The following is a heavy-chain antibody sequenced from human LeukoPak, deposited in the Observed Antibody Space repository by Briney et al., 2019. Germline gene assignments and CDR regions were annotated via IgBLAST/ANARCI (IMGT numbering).Heavy chain of an antibody. D-gene: IGHD5-12*01. J-gene: IGHJ4*02. V-gene: IGHV3-9*01. CDR1: GFTFDDYA. Sequence: GGSLRPSCAASGFTFDDYAMHWVRQAPGKGLEWVSGISWNSGSIGYADSVKGRFTISRDNAKNSLYLKMNSLRAEDTALYYCAKGGGYSGYLWYFDYWGQGTLVTVSS. CDR2: ISWNSGSI. CDR3: AKGGGYSGYLWYFDY.